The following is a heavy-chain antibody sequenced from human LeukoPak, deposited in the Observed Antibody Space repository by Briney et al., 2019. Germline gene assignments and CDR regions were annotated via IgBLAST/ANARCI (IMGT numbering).Heavy chain of an antibody. V-gene: IGHV3-11*01. Sequence: GGSLRLSCAASGFTFSDYYMSWNRQAPGKGLEWVSYISSSGSTIYYADSVKGRFTISRDNAKNSLYLQMNSLRAEDTAVYYCARPRQQQWLGTVEYFQHWGQGTLVTVSS. CDR2: ISSSGSTI. D-gene: IGHD6-19*01. J-gene: IGHJ1*01. CDR1: GFTFSDYY. CDR3: ARPRQQQWLGTVEYFQH.